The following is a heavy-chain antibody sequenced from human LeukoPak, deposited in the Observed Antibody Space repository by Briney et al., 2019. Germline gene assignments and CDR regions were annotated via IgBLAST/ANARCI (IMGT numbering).Heavy chain of an antibody. D-gene: IGHD6-13*01. J-gene: IGHJ4*02. CDR1: GFTFSSYA. CDR2: ISYDGSNK. CDR3: AKDERRIAATGSWGFDH. Sequence: GGSLRLSCAASGFTFSSYAMHWVRQAPGKGLEWVAVISYDGSNKYYADSVKGRFTISRDNTNNSLYLHLTSLRNDDTALYYCAKDERRIAATGSWGFDHWGQGTLVTVSS. V-gene: IGHV3-30-3*01.